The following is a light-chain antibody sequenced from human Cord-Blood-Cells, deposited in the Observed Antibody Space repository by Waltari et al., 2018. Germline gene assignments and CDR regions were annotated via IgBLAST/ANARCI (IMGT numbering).Light chain of an antibody. Sequence: EIVLTQSPGTLSLSPGERATLSCRASQSVSSNYLAWYQQKPGQAPRLLICGAASRATGIPDRFSGSGSGTDFTLASSRLEPEDFAVYYCQQYGSSPKLTFGGGTKVEIK. CDR1: QSVSSNY. CDR2: GAA. V-gene: IGKV3-20*01. CDR3: QQYGSSPKLT. J-gene: IGKJ4*01.